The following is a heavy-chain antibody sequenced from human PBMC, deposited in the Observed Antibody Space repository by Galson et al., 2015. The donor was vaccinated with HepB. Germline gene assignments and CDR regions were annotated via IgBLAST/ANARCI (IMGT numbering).Heavy chain of an antibody. J-gene: IGHJ6*02. D-gene: IGHD3-3*01. CDR2: ISGSGGST. CDR3: AKAGYDFWSGYYNYYYYGMDV. CDR1: GFTFSSYA. V-gene: IGHV3-23*01. Sequence: SLRLSCAASGFTFSSYATSWVRQAPGKGLEWVSAISGSGGSTYYADSVKGRFTISRDNSKNTLYLQMNSLRAEDTAVYYCAKAGYDFWSGYYNYYYYGMDVWGQGTTVTVSS.